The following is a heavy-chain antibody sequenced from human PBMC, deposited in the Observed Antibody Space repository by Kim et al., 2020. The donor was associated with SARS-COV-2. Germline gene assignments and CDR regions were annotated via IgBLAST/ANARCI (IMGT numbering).Heavy chain of an antibody. CDR2: IYYGGNT. V-gene: IGHV4-39*01. CDR1: GGSISSDSGY. J-gene: IGHJ4*02. Sequence: SETLSLTCTVSGGSISSDSGYWAWIRQPPGKGLEWIGNIYYGGNTYYNPSLKSRVTMSLNTFKNQFFLKLNSVTVADTAVYYFARKKDYWGQGTLVTVSS. CDR3: ARKKDY.